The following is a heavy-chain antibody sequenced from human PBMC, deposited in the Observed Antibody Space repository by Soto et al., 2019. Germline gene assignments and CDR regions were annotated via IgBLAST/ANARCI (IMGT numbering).Heavy chain of an antibody. CDR1: GDSVSRYY. CDR3: ARDFANATYYYDSSGYYQNDAFDI. D-gene: IGHD3-22*01. CDR2: ISYSGSS. J-gene: IGHJ3*02. V-gene: IGHV4-59*02. Sequence: SETLSLTCPVSGDSVSRYYWSWILQPPWKGLEWLGHISYSGSSNYNPSLRSRVTMSVDTSKNQVSLSLSPVTAADTAVYYCARDFANATYYYDSSGYYQNDAFDIWGQGTMVTVSS.